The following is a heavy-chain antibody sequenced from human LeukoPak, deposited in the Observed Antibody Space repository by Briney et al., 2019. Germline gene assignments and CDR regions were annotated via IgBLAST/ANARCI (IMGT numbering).Heavy chain of an antibody. D-gene: IGHD3-10*01. CDR3: ARAGHYGSGSYIDY. V-gene: IGHV1-2*02. J-gene: IGHJ4*02. Sequence: ASVKVSCKASGYTFTGYYMHWVRQAPGQGLEWMGWINPDSGGTNYAQKFQGRVTMTRDTSISTAYMELSRLRPDDTAVYYCARAGHYGSGSYIDYWGQGTLVTVSS. CDR1: GYTFTGYY. CDR2: INPDSGGT.